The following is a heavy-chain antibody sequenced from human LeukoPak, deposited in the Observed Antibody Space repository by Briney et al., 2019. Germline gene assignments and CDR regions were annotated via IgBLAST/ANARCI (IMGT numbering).Heavy chain of an antibody. D-gene: IGHD4-17*01. CDR3: AKDIGSPGDNYYMDV. Sequence: HPGGSLRLSCAASGFTFDDYTMHWVRQAPGKGLEWVSLISWDGGSTYYADSVKGRFTISRDNSKNSLYLQMNSLRTEDTALYYCAKDIGSPGDNYYMDVWGKGTTVTVSS. CDR2: ISWDGGST. J-gene: IGHJ6*03. V-gene: IGHV3-43*01. CDR1: GFTFDDYT.